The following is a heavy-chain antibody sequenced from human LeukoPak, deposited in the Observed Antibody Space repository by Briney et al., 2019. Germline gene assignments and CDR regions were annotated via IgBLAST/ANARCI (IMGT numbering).Heavy chain of an antibody. V-gene: IGHV3-30*04. J-gene: IGHJ6*04. CDR1: GLSFNTYA. Sequence: GGSLRLSCVDSGLSFNTYAMHWVRQAPGKGLEWVAAISYDGSYTYYRDSVRGRFTISRDNSKNTMYLQMNSPRAEDTAMYYCARALDVWGKGTTVTVSS. CDR3: ARALDV. CDR2: ISYDGSYT.